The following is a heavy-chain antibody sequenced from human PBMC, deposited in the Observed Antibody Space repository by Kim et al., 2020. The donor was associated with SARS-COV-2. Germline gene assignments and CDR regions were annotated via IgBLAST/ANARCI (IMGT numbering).Heavy chain of an antibody. CDR3: ARGRGGLLWSYGIDV. CDR2: IYYSGST. V-gene: IGHV4-39*01. CDR1: GGSISSSSYY. Sequence: SETLSLTCTVSGGSISSSSYYWGWIRQPPGKGLEWIGSIYYSGSTYYNPSLKSRVTISVDTSKNQFSLKLSSVTAADTAVYYCARGRGGLLWSYGIDVWGQGTTVTVSS. J-gene: IGHJ6*02. D-gene: IGHD2-2*01.